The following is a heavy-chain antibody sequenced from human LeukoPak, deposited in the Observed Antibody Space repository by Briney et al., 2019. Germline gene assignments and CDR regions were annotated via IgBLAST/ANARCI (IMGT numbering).Heavy chain of an antibody. CDR1: GYTFTSYG. CDR3: ARDRLNPGGACLDY. J-gene: IGHJ4*02. Sequence: ASVKGSCKASGYTFTSYGISWVRQAPGQGLEWMGWISAYNGNTNYAQKLQGRVTMTTDTSTSTAYMELRSLRSDDTAVYYCARDRLNPGGACLDYWGQGTLVTVSS. D-gene: IGHD1-1*01. V-gene: IGHV1-18*01. CDR2: ISAYNGNT.